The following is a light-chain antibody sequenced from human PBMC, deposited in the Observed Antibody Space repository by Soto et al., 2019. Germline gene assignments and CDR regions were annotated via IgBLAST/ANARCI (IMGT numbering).Light chain of an antibody. CDR3: QQYNSHSKT. V-gene: IGKV1-5*01. J-gene: IGKJ1*01. CDR2: DAS. Sequence: DIQMTQSPSTLSASVGDSVPITCRASQSISTWLAWYQQKPGKAPNLLIYDASSLASGVPSRFSGSGSGTEFTLTISSLQPDDFATFYCQQYNSHSKTFGQGTKVEIK. CDR1: QSISTW.